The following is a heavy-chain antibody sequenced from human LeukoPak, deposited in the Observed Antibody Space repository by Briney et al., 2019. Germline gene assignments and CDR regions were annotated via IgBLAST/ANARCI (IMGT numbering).Heavy chain of an antibody. CDR3: ARDLLGKDAFDI. CDR1: GGSFSGYY. J-gene: IGHJ3*02. Sequence: PSETLSLTCAVYGGSFSGYYWSWIRQPPGKGLEWVSYISSSGSTIYYADSVKGRFTISRDNAKNSLYLQMNSLRAEDTAVYYCARDLLGKDAFDIWGQGTMVTVSS. CDR2: ISSSGSTI. D-gene: IGHD7-27*01. V-gene: IGHV3-11*01.